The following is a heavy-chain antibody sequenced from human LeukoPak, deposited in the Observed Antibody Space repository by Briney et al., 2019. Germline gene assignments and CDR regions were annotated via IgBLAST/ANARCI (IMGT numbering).Heavy chain of an antibody. CDR3: ARGRDIVVVPAENYGMDV. D-gene: IGHD2-2*01. CDR2: INHSGST. Sequence: SSETLSLTCAVYGGSFSGYYWSWIRQPPGEGLEWIGEINHSGSTNYNPSLKSRVTISVDTSKNQFSLKLSSVTAADTAVYYCARGRDIVVVPAENYGMDVWGQGTTVTVSS. V-gene: IGHV4-34*01. CDR1: GGSFSGYY. J-gene: IGHJ6*02.